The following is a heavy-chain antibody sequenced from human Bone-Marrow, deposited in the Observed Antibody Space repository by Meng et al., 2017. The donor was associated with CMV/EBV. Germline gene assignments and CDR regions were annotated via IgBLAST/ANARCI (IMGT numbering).Heavy chain of an antibody. V-gene: IGHV4-59*01. J-gene: IGHJ4*02. CDR3: SRMQPYSNVVDY. CDR1: GGSISSYY. D-gene: IGHD4-11*01. CDR2: ISYSGST. Sequence: SETLSLTCTVSGGSISSYYWSWIRQPPGKGLEWIGHISYSGSTNYNPSPKSRVTVSVGTSKNQFSLELSSVTAADKAVYYRSRMQPYSNVVDYWGPGTLVTVYS.